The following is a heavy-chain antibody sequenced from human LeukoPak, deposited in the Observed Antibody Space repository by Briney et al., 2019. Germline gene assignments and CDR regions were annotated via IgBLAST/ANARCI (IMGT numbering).Heavy chain of an antibody. D-gene: IGHD2-21*02. Sequence: GGSLRLSCAASGFTFSSYGMHWVRQAPGKGLEWAAVIWYDGSNKYYADSVKGRFTISRDNSKNTLYLQMNSLRAEDTAVYYCAKDPIAYCGGDCDWYFDLWGRGTLVTVSS. V-gene: IGHV3-33*06. CDR3: AKDPIAYCGGDCDWYFDL. J-gene: IGHJ2*01. CDR1: GFTFSSYG. CDR2: IWYDGSNK.